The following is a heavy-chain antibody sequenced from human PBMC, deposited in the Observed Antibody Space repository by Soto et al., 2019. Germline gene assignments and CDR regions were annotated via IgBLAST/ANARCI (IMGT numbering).Heavy chain of an antibody. Sequence: ASVKVSCKVSGYTLTELSMHWVRQAPGKGLEWMGGFDPEDGETIYAQKFQGRVTMTEDTSTGTAYMELSSLRSEDTAVYYCARDQYEQQMVPAPIGPFDYWGQGILVSVS. CDR2: FDPEDGET. CDR1: GYTLTELS. V-gene: IGHV1-24*01. J-gene: IGHJ4*02. D-gene: IGHD6-13*01. CDR3: ARDQYEQQMVPAPIGPFDY.